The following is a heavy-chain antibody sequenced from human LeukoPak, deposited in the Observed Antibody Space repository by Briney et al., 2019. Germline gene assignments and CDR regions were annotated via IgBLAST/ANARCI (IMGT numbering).Heavy chain of an antibody. D-gene: IGHD2-2*01. Sequence: GASVTVSCTASGYTFTIYGISWVRQAPGQGLEWMGWISAYNGNTNYAQKYQGRVTMTTDTSTSTAYMELRSLRSDDTAIYYCARWEYCSSSSCYDESETFDYWGQGTLVTVSS. CDR2: ISAYNGNT. CDR3: ARWEYCSSSSCYDESETFDY. J-gene: IGHJ4*02. V-gene: IGHV1-18*01. CDR1: GYTFTIYG.